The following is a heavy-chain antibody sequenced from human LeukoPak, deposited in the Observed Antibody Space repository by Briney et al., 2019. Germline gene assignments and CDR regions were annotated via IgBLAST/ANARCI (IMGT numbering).Heavy chain of an antibody. CDR1: GYKFTSHW. V-gene: IGHV5-51*01. CDR2: IFPDDSDT. J-gene: IGHJ4*02. Sequence: GASLKISCKGSGYKFTSHWIAWVRQMPGKGLEWMGIIFPDDSDTRYSPSFQGQVTISADKSISTAYLQWSSLKASDTAMYYCARRKGYYDTSGYYAFDYWGQGTMVTVSS. CDR3: ARRKGYYDTSGYYAFDY. D-gene: IGHD3-22*01.